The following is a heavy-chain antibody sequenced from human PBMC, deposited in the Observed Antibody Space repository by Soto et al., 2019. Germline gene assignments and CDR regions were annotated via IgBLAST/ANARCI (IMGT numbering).Heavy chain of an antibody. V-gene: IGHV3-23*01. CDR2: ISGSGGST. CDR3: AKDRMITFGGIIDQATFDY. J-gene: IGHJ4*02. Sequence: PGGSLRLSCAASGFTFSNYVMNWVRQAPGKGLEWVSAISGSGGSTYYADSVKGRFTISRDNSKNTLYLQMNSLRDEDTALYYCAKDRMITFGGIIDQATFDYWGQGTLVTVSS. CDR1: GFTFSNYV. D-gene: IGHD3-16*02.